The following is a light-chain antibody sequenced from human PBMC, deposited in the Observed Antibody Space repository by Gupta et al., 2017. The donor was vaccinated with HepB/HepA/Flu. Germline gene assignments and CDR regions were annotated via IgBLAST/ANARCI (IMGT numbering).Light chain of an antibody. CDR2: ADS. J-gene: IGLJ3*02. V-gene: IGLV2-11*01. CDR1: SSDVGVNY. CDR3: CSYAGSLTWV. Sequence: QSALTQPRSVSGSPGQSVTSSCTGTSSDVGVNYVSWYQHHPGRAPKVMIYADSKRPSGVPDRFSGSKSGNTASLTITGLQAEDEADYYCCSYAGSLTWVFGGGTILTVL.